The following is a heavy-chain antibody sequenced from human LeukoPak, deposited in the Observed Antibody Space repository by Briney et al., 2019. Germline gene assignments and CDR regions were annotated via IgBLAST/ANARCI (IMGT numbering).Heavy chain of an antibody. V-gene: IGHV1-69*08. Sequence: SVKVSCKASGGTFCSYTINWVRQAPGQGLEWMGRSIPIFDRTNYARNFQGRVTITADKSTTTVYMELTSLRSDDTAVYYCSGDLNWHHDSWGQGTLVTVSS. CDR1: GGTFCSYT. CDR3: SGDLNWHHDS. CDR2: SIPIFDRT. J-gene: IGHJ5*02. D-gene: IGHD3-16*01.